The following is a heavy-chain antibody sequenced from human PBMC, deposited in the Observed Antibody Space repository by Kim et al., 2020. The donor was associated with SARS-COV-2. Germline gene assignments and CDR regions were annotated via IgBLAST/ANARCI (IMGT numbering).Heavy chain of an antibody. V-gene: IGHV3-48*02. Sequence: CYADSVKGRFTISRDNAKNSLYLQMNSLRDEDTAVYYCARDDYGSGSYHYWGQGTLVTVSS. CDR3: ARDDYGSGSYHY. D-gene: IGHD3-10*01. J-gene: IGHJ4*02.